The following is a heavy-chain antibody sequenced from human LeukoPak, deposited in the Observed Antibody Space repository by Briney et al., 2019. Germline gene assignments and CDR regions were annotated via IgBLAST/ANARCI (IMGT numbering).Heavy chain of an antibody. Sequence: PGGSLRLSCAASGFTFSNASMTWVRQAPGKGLEWLGRIYRNADDGTTDYAAPVKGRFPFSRDDSKDTLYLQMNSLKTEDTAVYYCTTVSYCSTTTCYASSNYYYGLDAWGQGTSVTVSS. D-gene: IGHD2-2*01. CDR3: TTVSYCSTTTCYASSNYYYGLDA. J-gene: IGHJ6*02. CDR2: IYRNADDGTT. V-gene: IGHV3-15*05. CDR1: GFTFSNAS.